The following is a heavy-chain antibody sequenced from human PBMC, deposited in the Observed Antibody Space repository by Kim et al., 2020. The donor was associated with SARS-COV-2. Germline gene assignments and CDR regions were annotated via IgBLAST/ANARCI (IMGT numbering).Heavy chain of an antibody. V-gene: IGHV3-74*01. D-gene: IGHD6-6*01. Sequence: GGSLRLSCAASGFTFSSYWMHWVRQAPGKGLVWVSRINSDGSSTSYADSVKGRFTISRDNAKNTLYLQMNSLRAEDTAVYYCARGGQLVRAFDIWGQGTMVTVSS. CDR1: GFTFSSYW. CDR2: INSDGSST. CDR3: ARGGQLVRAFDI. J-gene: IGHJ3*02.